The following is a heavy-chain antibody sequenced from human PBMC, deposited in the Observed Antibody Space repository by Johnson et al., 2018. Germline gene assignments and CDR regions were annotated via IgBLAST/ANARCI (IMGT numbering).Heavy chain of an antibody. CDR1: GFSFSSYA. V-gene: IGHV3-23*04. Sequence: QLVESGGGLVQPGGSLRLSCAASGFSFSSYALTWVRQAPGKGLEWVSGISGGGGSTYYADSVKGLFTISRDNSKNTLFLQMNSLRGEDTAVYYCARPPGRRLDFWGQGTMVTVSP. J-gene: IGHJ3*01. CDR3: ARPPGRRLDF. D-gene: IGHD7-27*01. CDR2: ISGGGGST.